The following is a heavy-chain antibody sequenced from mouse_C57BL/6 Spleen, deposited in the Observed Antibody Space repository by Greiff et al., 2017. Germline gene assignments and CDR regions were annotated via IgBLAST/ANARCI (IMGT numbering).Heavy chain of an antibody. CDR2: IYPGDGDT. Sequence: VQLQQSGAELVKPGASVKISCKASGYAFSSYWMNWVTQRPGKGLEWIGQIYPGDGDTNYNGKFKGKATLTAAKSSSTAYLQLSSLTSEDSSVYFCARSPIYYGNPYAMDYWGQGTSVTVSS. V-gene: IGHV1-80*01. D-gene: IGHD2-1*01. CDR3: ARSPIYYGNPYAMDY. CDR1: GYAFSSYW. J-gene: IGHJ4*01.